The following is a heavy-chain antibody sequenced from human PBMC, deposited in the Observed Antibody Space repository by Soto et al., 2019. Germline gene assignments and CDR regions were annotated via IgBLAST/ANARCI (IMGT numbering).Heavy chain of an antibody. V-gene: IGHV1-58*01. J-gene: IGHJ4*02. CDR2: IVVGSGNT. D-gene: IGHD2-15*01. CDR3: AAGVCSGGSCYSVGDY. Sequence: QMQLVQSGPEVKKPGTSVKVSCKASGFTFTSSAVQWVRQAHGQRLEWIGWIVVGSGNTNYAQKFQERVTITRDMSTSTAYMELSSLRSEDTAVYYCAAGVCSGGSCYSVGDYWGQGTLVTVSS. CDR1: GFTFTSSA.